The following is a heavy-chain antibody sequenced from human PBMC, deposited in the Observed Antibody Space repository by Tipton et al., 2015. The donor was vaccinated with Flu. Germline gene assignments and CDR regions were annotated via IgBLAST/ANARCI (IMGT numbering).Heavy chain of an antibody. Sequence: SLRLSCAASGFTFGSYGMHWVRQAPGKGLEWVAVIWYDGSNKYYADSVQGRFTISRDNSKNTLYLQMNSLRAEDTAVYYCARGGIAVAGTDYWGQGTLVTVSS. V-gene: IGHV3-33*01. CDR1: GFTFGSYG. CDR3: ARGGIAVAGTDY. CDR2: IWYDGSNK. J-gene: IGHJ4*02. D-gene: IGHD6-19*01.